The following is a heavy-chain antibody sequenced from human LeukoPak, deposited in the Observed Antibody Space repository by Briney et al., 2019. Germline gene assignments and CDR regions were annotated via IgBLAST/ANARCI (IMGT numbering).Heavy chain of an antibody. CDR3: ARRAAAGREYFQH. Sequence: PSQTLSLTCTVSGGSISSGDYYWSWIRQPPGKGLEWIGYIYYSGSTYYNPSLKSRVTISVDTSKNQFSLKLSSVTAADTAVYYCARRAAAGREYFQHWGQGTLVTVSS. J-gene: IGHJ1*01. CDR2: IYYSGST. CDR1: GGSISSGDYY. D-gene: IGHD6-13*01. V-gene: IGHV4-30-4*08.